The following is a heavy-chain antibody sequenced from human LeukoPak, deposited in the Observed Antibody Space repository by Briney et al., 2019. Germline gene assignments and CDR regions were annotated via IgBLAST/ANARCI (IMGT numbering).Heavy chain of an antibody. D-gene: IGHD1-14*01. V-gene: IGHV3-15*07. J-gene: IGHJ2*01. CDR1: WFTFSNAW. CDR3: VRRGTNLYFDF. CDR2: IKSKTDGGTA. Sequence: KPGGSLRLSCVASWFTFSNAWMKWVRQAPGKGVEWVGRIKSKTDGGTADYAAPVKGRFTISRDDSKNTLFLQMNSLRAEDTALYYCVRRGTNLYFDFWGRGTLVTVSS.